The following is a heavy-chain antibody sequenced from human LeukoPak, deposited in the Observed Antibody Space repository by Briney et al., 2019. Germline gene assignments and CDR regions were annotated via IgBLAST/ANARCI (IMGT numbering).Heavy chain of an antibody. CDR3: ARSDNSGSYSGAFDI. J-gene: IGHJ3*02. V-gene: IGHV3-48*03. CDR2: ISSSGSTI. CDR1: GFTFSSYE. D-gene: IGHD1-26*01. Sequence: GGSLRLSCAASGFTFSSYEMNWVRQAPGKGLEWVSYISSSGSTIYYADSVKGQFTISRDNAKNSLCLQMNSLRAEDTAVYYCARSDNSGSYSGAFDIWGQGTMVTVSS.